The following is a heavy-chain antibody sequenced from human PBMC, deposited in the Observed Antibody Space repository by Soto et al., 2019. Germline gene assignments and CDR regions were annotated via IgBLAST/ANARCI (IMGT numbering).Heavy chain of an antibody. J-gene: IGHJ5*02. D-gene: IGHD6-25*01. CDR2: IYYSGTT. V-gene: IGHV4-30-4*01. Sequence: PAETLSLTCTVSGGSISSGDYYWSWIRQTPGKGLEWIGYIYYSGTTYYNPSLKSRVTISVDTSKNQFTLKLISVTAADTAVYYCAVVDSTGNWFDPWGEGALVTVSS. CDR3: AVVDSTGNWFDP. CDR1: GGSISSGDYY.